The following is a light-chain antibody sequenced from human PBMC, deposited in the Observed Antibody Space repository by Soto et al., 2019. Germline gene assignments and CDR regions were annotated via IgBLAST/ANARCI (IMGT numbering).Light chain of an antibody. Sequence: QCALTHVASVSGSPEQSLRITCTRASSDIGGYRFVSWYQHHPGKAPKLIIYEVSNRPSGVSNRFSGSKSGNTASLTISGLQPDDEADYYCSSDTSSNSLYVFGTGTKVTVL. CDR2: EVS. J-gene: IGLJ1*01. CDR1: SSDIGGYRF. V-gene: IGLV2-14*01. CDR3: SSDTSSNSLYV.